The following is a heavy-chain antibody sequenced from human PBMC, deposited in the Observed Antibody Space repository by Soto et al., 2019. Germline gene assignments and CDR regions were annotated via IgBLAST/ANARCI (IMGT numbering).Heavy chain of an antibody. CDR3: AHRRSRYENNDYHFDGFDP. CDR1: GFSLNTRGVG. CDR2: IYWDGDK. J-gene: IGHJ5*02. Sequence: QITLNESGPTLVKPTQTLTLTCTFSGFSLNTRGVGVGWIRQPPGKALEFLALIYWDGDKRHSPSLRSRLTITKDTSRNQVVLTMTNMAPVDTATYYCAHRRSRYENNDYHFDGFDPWGQGTLVTVSS. D-gene: IGHD3-22*01. V-gene: IGHV2-5*02.